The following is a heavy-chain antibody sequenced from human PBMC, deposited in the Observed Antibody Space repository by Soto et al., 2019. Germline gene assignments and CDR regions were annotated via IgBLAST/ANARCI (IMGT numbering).Heavy chain of an antibody. CDR1: GFTVSNYG. D-gene: IGHD2-2*01. CDR2: ISYDGTIT. CDR3: ATTRVGPCSSSICFSAIFDGMDV. J-gene: IGHJ6*02. Sequence: QVQLVESGGGVVQPGRSLRLSCAASGFTVSNYGMHWVRQAPGKGLEWVAVISYDGTITYYADSVKGRFTISRDNSKNTLYLQMNSLRTEDTAVYYCATTRVGPCSSSICFSAIFDGMDVWGQGTTVTVSS. V-gene: IGHV3-30-3*01.